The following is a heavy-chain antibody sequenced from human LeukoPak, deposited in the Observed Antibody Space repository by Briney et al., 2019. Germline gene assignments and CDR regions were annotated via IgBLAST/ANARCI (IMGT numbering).Heavy chain of an antibody. CDR1: GYTFTSYD. Sequence: GASVKISCKASGYTFTSYDINWVRQATGQGLEWTGWMNPNSGNTGYAQKFQGRVTMTRNTSISTAYMELSSLRSEDTAVYYCARLTFYSNYVSWFDPWGQGTLVTVSS. CDR3: ARLTFYSNYVSWFDP. V-gene: IGHV1-8*01. CDR2: MNPNSGNT. J-gene: IGHJ5*02. D-gene: IGHD4-11*01.